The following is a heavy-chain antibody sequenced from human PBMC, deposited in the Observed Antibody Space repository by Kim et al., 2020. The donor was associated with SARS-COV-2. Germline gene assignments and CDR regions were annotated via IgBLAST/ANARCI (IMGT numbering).Heavy chain of an antibody. CDR1: GYSFTNYW. V-gene: IGHV5-51*01. CDR3: ARCKLGRFDPFDI. Sequence: GESLKISCKGSGYSFTNYWIGWVRQMPGKGLEWMGIIHPGDSDTRYSPSFQGQVTISADKSISTAHLQWSSLWASDTAIYYCARCKLGRFDPFDIWGQGTMVTVSS. CDR2: IHPGDSDT. J-gene: IGHJ3*02. D-gene: IGHD7-27*01.